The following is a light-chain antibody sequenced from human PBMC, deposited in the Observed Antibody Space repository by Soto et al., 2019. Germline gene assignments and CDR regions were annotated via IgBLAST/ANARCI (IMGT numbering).Light chain of an antibody. V-gene: IGKV1-5*01. CDR3: QQYNSYSPLT. CDR1: QSLLHSNGYNY. CDR2: DAS. J-gene: IGKJ4*01. Sequence: MTQSPLSLPVTPGEPASISCRSSQSLLHSNGYNYLAWYQQKPGKAPKLLIYDASSLESGVPSRFSGSGSGTEFTLTISSLQPDDFATYYCQQYNSYSPLTFGGGTKVDIK.